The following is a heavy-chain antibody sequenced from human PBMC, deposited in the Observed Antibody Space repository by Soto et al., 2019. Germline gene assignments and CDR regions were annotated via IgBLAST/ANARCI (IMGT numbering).Heavy chain of an antibody. CDR2: IYPGDSDT. CDR3: ARTGYCSSSSCYYYGMDV. CDR1: GYSFTSYW. D-gene: IGHD2-2*01. J-gene: IGHJ6*02. Sequence: PGESLKISCKGSGYSFTSYWIGWVRQMPGQGLEWMGIIYPGDSDTRYSPSFQGQVTISADKSISTAYLQWSSLKASDTAMYYCARTGYCSSSSCYYYGMDVWGQGTTVTVSS. V-gene: IGHV5-51*01.